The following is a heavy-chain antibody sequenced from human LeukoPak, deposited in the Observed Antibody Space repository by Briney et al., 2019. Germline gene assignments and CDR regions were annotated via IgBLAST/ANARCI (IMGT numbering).Heavy chain of an antibody. J-gene: IGHJ4*02. CDR1: GFTFSSYG. CDR3: ARGMGSPNYFDY. CDR2: ISYDGSNK. D-gene: IGHD2-8*01. V-gene: IGHV3-30*03. Sequence: GGSLRLSCAASGFTFSSYGMHWVRQAPGKGLEWVAVISYDGSNKYYADSVKGRFTISRDNSKNTLYLQMNSLRAEDTAVYYCARGMGSPNYFDYWGQGTLVTVSS.